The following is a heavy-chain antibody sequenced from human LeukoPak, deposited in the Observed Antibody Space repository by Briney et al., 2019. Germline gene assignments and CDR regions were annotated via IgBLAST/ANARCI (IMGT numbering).Heavy chain of an antibody. CDR1: GFPLSSYN. CDR3: ARLGRVAGTFDY. D-gene: IGHD6-13*01. J-gene: IGHJ4*02. V-gene: IGHV3-21*01. Sequence: PGGSLSLSCAASGFPLSSYNMNWVRQAPGKGLEWVSSISSSSSYIYYADSVKGRFTISRDNAKNSLYLQMNSLRAEDTAVYYCARLGRVAGTFDYWGQRTLVTVSS. CDR2: ISSSSSYI.